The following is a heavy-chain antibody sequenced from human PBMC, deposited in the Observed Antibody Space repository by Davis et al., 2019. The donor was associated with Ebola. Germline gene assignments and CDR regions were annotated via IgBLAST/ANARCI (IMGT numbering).Heavy chain of an antibody. CDR1: GFTFSSYG. Sequence: GGSLRLSCAASGFTFSSYGMHWVRQAPGKGLEWVAVIWYDGSNKYYADSVKGRFTISRDDSKNTAYLQMNSLKTEDTAVYYCTSQGQPMVDYWGQGTLVTVSS. D-gene: IGHD5-24*01. CDR2: IWYDGSNK. J-gene: IGHJ4*02. V-gene: IGHV3-33*01. CDR3: TSQGQPMVDY.